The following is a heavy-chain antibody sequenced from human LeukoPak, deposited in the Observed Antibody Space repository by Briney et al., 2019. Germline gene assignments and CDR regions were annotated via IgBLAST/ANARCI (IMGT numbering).Heavy chain of an antibody. V-gene: IGHV3-7*01. CDR1: GFTFSSYW. CDR3: ARSQPLGWLRFDLYFDY. Sequence: GGSLRLSCAASGFTFSSYWMSWVRQAPGKGLEWVANIKQDGSEKYYVDSVKGRFTISRDNAKNSLYLQMNSLIAEDTAVYYCARSQPLGWLRFDLYFDYWGQGTLVNVSS. D-gene: IGHD5-12*01. CDR2: IKQDGSEK. J-gene: IGHJ4*02.